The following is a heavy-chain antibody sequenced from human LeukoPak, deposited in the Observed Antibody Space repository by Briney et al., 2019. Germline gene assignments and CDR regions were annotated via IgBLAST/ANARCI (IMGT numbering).Heavy chain of an antibody. Sequence: PSETLSLTCAVYGGSFSGYYWSWIRQPPGKGLEWIGEINHSGSTNYNPSLKSRVTISVDTSKNQFSLKLSSVTAADTAVYYCARVRLAFWFDPWGQGTLVTVSS. D-gene: IGHD3-3*01. CDR2: INHSGST. CDR3: ARVRLAFWFDP. CDR1: GGSFSGYY. V-gene: IGHV4-34*01. J-gene: IGHJ5*02.